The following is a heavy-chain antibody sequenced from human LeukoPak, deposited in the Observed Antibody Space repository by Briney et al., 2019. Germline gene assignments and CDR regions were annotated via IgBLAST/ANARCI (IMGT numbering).Heavy chain of an antibody. CDR3: ARDPWGTGGYDY. CDR1: GYTFSSYG. V-gene: IGHV1-18*01. CDR2: ISVNNGNT. D-gene: IGHD3-16*01. Sequence: ASVKVSCKASGYTFSSYGISWVRQAPGQGLEWMGWISVNNGNTNYVQKLQGRVTMTTDTSTSTAYMELRSLRSDDTAVYYCARDPWGTGGYDYWGQGTLVTVSS. J-gene: IGHJ4*02.